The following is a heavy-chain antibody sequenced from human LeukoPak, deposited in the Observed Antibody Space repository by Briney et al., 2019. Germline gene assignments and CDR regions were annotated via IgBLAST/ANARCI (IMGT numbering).Heavy chain of an antibody. CDR2: INWNGGST. CDR1: GFTCDDYG. Sequence: GGSLRLSCAASGFTCDDYGMSWVRQAPGKGLEWVSGINWNGGSTGYADSVKGRFTISRDNAKNSLYLQMNSLRAEDTALYYCARDSHIAAAGTYYYYYYMDVWGKGTTVTVSS. D-gene: IGHD6-13*01. V-gene: IGHV3-20*04. CDR3: ARDSHIAAAGTYYYYYYMDV. J-gene: IGHJ6*03.